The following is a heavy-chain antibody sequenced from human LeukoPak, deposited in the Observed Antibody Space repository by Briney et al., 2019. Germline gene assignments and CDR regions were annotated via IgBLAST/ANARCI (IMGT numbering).Heavy chain of an antibody. CDR3: VKNRGPYFYGDYWPFDY. V-gene: IGHV1-69*13. CDR1: GGSSSGYT. D-gene: IGHD4-17*01. Sequence: GASVKVSCKASGGSSSGYTTRWGPQAPGEGLEWRGGIIPIFGTANYAQKFQGRVTITADESTSTAYMELCSLRSEDTAVYYCVKNRGPYFYGDYWPFDYWGQETLVTVSS. CDR2: IIPIFGTA. J-gene: IGHJ4*02.